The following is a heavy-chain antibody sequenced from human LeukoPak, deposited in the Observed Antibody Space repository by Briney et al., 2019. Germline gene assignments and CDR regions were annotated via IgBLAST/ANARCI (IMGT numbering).Heavy chain of an antibody. Sequence: SETLSLTCTVSGVSISSYYWSWIRQPPGKELEWIGYIYYSGSTNYNPSLKSRVTISVDTSKNQFSLKLSSVTAADTAVYYCARESTQFDWFDPWGQGTLVTVSS. CDR2: IYYSGST. CDR3: ARESTQFDWFDP. D-gene: IGHD3-16*01. CDR1: GVSISSYY. V-gene: IGHV4-59*01. J-gene: IGHJ5*02.